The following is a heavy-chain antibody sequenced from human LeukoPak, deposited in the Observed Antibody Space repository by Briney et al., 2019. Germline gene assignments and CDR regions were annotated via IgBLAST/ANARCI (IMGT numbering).Heavy chain of an antibody. V-gene: IGHV1-46*01. CDR2: INPSGGTT. D-gene: IGHD6-19*01. Sequence: GASVKVSCKASGYIFTNHYMYWVRQAPGQGLEWMGVINPSGGTTAYAQKFQGRVTMTRDTSTGTVYMEVSSLGSEDTAVYYCARQGAYSSAIGLGYWGQGTLVTVSS. CDR1: GYIFTNHY. J-gene: IGHJ4*02. CDR3: ARQGAYSSAIGLGY.